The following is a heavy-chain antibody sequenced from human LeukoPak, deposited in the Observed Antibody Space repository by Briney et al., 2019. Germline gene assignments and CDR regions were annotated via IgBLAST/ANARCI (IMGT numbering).Heavy chain of an antibody. J-gene: IGHJ4*02. Sequence: AASVKVSCKASAYTFSGYYMHWVRQAPGQGLEGMGWINPNSGGTKYVQKFQGRVTMTRDTSISTAYMELSRLTSDDTAVYYCARGACGRSNCAPDYRGQGTLVTVSS. CDR3: ARGACGRSNCAPDY. D-gene: IGHD2-15*01. CDR1: AYTFSGYY. CDR2: INPNSGGT. V-gene: IGHV1-2*02.